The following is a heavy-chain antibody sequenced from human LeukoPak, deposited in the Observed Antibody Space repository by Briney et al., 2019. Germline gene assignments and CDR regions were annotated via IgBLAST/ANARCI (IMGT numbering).Heavy chain of an antibody. CDR3: ARLKYYYDSSGYYNFDY. Sequence: SETLSLTCTVSGGSISSYYWSWIRQPPGKGLECIGYIYYSGSTNYNPSLKSRVTISVDTSKNQFSLKLSSVTAADTAVYYCARLKYYYDSSGYYNFDYWGQGTLVTVSS. J-gene: IGHJ4*02. CDR1: GGSISSYY. CDR2: IYYSGST. D-gene: IGHD3-22*01. V-gene: IGHV4-59*01.